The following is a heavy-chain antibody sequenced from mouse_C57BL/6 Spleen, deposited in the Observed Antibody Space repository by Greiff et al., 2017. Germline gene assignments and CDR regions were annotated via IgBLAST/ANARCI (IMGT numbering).Heavy chain of an antibody. Sequence: EVQLVESGGGLVKPGGSLKLSCAASGFTFSDYGMHWVRQAPEKGLEWVAYISSGSSTIYYADTVKGRFTISRDNAKNTLFLQMTSLRSEDTAMYYCARPYGSSYRYAMDYWGQGTSVTVSS. CDR1: GFTFSDYG. J-gene: IGHJ4*01. CDR3: ARPYGSSYRYAMDY. CDR2: ISSGSSTI. V-gene: IGHV5-17*01. D-gene: IGHD1-1*01.